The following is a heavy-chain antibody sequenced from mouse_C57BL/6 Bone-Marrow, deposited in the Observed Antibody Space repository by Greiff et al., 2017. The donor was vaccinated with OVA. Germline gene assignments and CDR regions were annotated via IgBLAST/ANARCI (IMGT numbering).Heavy chain of an antibody. D-gene: IGHD1-1*02. CDR1: GYTFTSYW. J-gene: IGHJ2*01. V-gene: IGHV1-50*01. CDR3: ATGATRVGY. Sequence: QVQLQQPGAELVKPGASVKLSCKASGYTFTSYWMQWVKQRPGQGLEWIGEIDPSDSYTNYNQKFKGKATLTVDTSSSTAYMQLSSLTSEDSAVYYCATGATRVGYWGQGTTLTVSS. CDR2: IDPSDSYT.